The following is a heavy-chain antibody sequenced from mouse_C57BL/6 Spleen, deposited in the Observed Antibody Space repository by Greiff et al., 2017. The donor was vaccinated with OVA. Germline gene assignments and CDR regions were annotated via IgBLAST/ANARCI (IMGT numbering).Heavy chain of an antibody. D-gene: IGHD4-1*01. Sequence: EVKLVESGAELVKPGASVKLSCTASGFNIKDYYMHWVKQRTEQGLEWIGRIDPEDGETKYAPKFQGKATITADTSSNTAYLQLSSLTAEDTAVYYCASWDEGFAYWGQGTLVTVSA. CDR3: ASWDEGFAY. V-gene: IGHV14-2*01. CDR1: GFNIKDYY. CDR2: IDPEDGET. J-gene: IGHJ3*01.